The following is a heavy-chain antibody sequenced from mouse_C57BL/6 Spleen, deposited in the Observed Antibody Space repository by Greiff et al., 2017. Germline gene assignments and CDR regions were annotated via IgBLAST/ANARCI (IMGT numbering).Heavy chain of an antibody. CDR2: IHPNSGST. V-gene: IGHV1-64*01. Sequence: QVQLQQPGAELVKPGASVKLSCKASGYTFTSYWMHWVKQRPGQGLEWIGMIHPNSGSTNYNEKFKSKATLTVDKSSSTAYMQLSSLTSDDSAVYYCAREFYSNYDAMDYWGQGTSVTVSS. CDR3: AREFYSNYDAMDY. J-gene: IGHJ4*01. CDR1: GYTFTSYW. D-gene: IGHD2-5*01.